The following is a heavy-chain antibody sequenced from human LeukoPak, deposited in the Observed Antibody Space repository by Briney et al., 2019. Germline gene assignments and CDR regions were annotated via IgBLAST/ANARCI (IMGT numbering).Heavy chain of an antibody. CDR3: ARDSSSWNGGLDYYGMDV. Sequence: ASVKVSCKASGYTFTSYGISWVRQAAGQEVEWMGWISAYNGNTNYAQKLQCRVTMTTDTSTSTAYMELRSLRSDDTAVYYCARDSSSWNGGLDYYGMDVWGQGTTVTVSS. CDR1: GYTFTSYG. D-gene: IGHD6-13*01. CDR2: ISAYNGNT. V-gene: IGHV1-18*01. J-gene: IGHJ6*02.